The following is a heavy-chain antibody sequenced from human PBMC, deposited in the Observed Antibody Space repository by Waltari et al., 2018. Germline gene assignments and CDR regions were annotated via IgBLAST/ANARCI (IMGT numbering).Heavy chain of an antibody. D-gene: IGHD3-10*01. CDR1: GGSISSGSYY. CDR2: IYTSGST. V-gene: IGHV4-61*02. J-gene: IGHJ3*02. Sequence: QVQLQESGPGLVKPSQTLSLTCTVSGGSISSGSYYWSWIRQPAGKGLEWIGRIYTSGSTNNNPAHKSRATKSVDTSKNQLSMKLCSVTAADTAVDYCAGDRGYGEGLLWVGELPGAFEIWGQGTMVTVSS. CDR3: AGDRGYGEGLLWVGELPGAFEI.